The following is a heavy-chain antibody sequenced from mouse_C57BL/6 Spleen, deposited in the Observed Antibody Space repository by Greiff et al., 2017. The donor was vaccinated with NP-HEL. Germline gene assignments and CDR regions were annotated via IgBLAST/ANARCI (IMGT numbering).Heavy chain of an antibody. D-gene: IGHD2-4*01. V-gene: IGHV5-17*01. J-gene: IGHJ2*01. CDR3: ARDNYDYDPYFDY. Sequence: EVMLVESGGGLVKPGGSLKLSCAASGFTFSDYGMHWVRQAPEKGLEWVAYISSGSSTIYYADTVKGRFTISRDNAKNTLFLQMTSLRSEDTAMYYCARDNYDYDPYFDYWGQGTTLTVSS. CDR2: ISSGSSTI. CDR1: GFTFSDYG.